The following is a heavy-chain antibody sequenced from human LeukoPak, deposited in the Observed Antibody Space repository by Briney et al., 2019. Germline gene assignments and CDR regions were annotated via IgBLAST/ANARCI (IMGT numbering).Heavy chain of an antibody. CDR3: ARDPRIGAAV. V-gene: IGHV4-59*01. CDR2: IYYSGST. J-gene: IGHJ4*02. Sequence: ETLSLPCTVSGGSISSYYWSWIRQPPGRGLEWIGYIYYSGSTNYNPSLKSRVTISVDTSKNQFSLKLSSVTAADTAVYYCARDPRIGAAVWGQGTLVTVSS. D-gene: IGHD3-3*01. CDR1: GGSISSYY.